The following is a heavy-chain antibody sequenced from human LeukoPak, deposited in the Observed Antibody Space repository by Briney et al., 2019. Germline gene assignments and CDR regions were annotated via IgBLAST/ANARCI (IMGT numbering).Heavy chain of an antibody. CDR2: MNPNSGNT. Sequence: GASVKVSCKASGYTFTSYDINWVRQATGQGLEWMGWMNPNSGNTGYAQKFQGRVTMTRNTSISTAYMELSSLRSEDTAVYYCATRSQNEQQLVHLTAFDIWGQGTMVTVSS. J-gene: IGHJ3*02. D-gene: IGHD6-13*01. V-gene: IGHV1-8*01. CDR1: GYTFTSYD. CDR3: ATRSQNEQQLVHLTAFDI.